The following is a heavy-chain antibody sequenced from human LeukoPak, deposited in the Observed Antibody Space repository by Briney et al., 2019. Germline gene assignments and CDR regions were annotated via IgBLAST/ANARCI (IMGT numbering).Heavy chain of an antibody. CDR2: IYDSGNT. J-gene: IGHJ4*02. D-gene: IGHD6-19*01. CDR3: ATGGGIAVAHA. CDR1: GGSISRSNSS. Sequence: SETLSLTCIVSGGSISRSNSSWAWIRQPPGKGLEWIGSIYDSGNTYYNPSLGSRVTVSADTSKNHFSLKLRSVTAADTAVYYCATGGGIAVAHAWGQGSLVTVSS. V-gene: IGHV4-39*02.